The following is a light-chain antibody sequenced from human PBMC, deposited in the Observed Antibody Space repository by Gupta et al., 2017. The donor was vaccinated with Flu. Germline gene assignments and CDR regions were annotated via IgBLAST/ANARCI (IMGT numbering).Light chain of an antibody. CDR3: ATWDDDLNGVV. J-gene: IGLJ2*01. CDR2: SNN. V-gene: IGLV1-44*01. Sequence: QSVLTQPPSASGTPGRRVTISCSGSSSNIGNNIVNWYQQLPGTAPQLLINSNNHRPSGVPDRFSGSKSGTSASLAISRPQSEDEADYYCATWDDDLNGVVFGGGTRLTVV. CDR1: SSNIGNNI.